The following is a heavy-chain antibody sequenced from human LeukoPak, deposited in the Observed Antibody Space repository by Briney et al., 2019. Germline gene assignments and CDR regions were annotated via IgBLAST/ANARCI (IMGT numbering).Heavy chain of an antibody. CDR2: ISTYNANT. D-gene: IGHD2-15*01. CDR1: GYTFTSYG. Sequence: ASVKVSCKASGYTFTSYGISWVRQAPGQGLEWMGWISTYNANTNYAQKFQGRVTLTTDTSTSAAYMELRSLRSDDTAVYYCARARRYCSGGSCPPLIDYWGQGTLVTVPS. V-gene: IGHV1-18*01. CDR3: ARARRYCSGGSCPPLIDY. J-gene: IGHJ4*02.